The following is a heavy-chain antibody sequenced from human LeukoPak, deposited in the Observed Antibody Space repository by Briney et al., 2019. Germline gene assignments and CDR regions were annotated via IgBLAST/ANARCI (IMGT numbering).Heavy chain of an antibody. J-gene: IGHJ1*01. CDR1: GFTFSTSG. CDR2: ISYDGNNK. CDR3: VKNGARAVDYFQH. V-gene: IGHV3-33*06. Sequence: PGGSLRLSCAASGFTFSTSGMHWVRQAPGKGLEWLAVISYDGNNKYYADSVKGRFTISRDNSKNTVYLQMNGLRAEDTAVYCCVKNGARAVDYFQHWGQGTLVTVSS. D-gene: IGHD6-19*01.